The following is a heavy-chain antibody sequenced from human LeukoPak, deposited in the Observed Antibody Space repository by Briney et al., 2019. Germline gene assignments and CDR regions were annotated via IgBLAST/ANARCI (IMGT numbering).Heavy chain of an antibody. CDR3: ARDTGGGYSCYDC. CDR1: RFTLSNYW. CDR2: IKQDGSET. Sequence: PGGSLRLSCAASRFTLSNYWMSWVRQAPGKGLEWVANIKQDGSETYYVDSVKGRFTISRDNAKNSLSLQMNSLRAEDAAVYYCARDTGGGYSCYDCWGQGTLVTVSS. D-gene: IGHD5-18*01. J-gene: IGHJ4*02. V-gene: IGHV3-7*01.